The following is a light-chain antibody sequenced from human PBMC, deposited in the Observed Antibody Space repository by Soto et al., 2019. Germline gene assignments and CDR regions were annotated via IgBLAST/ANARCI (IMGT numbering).Light chain of an antibody. Sequence: EIVLTQSPGPLSLTPGERATLSCRASQSVSSNLAWYQQKPGQAPRLLIYGASTRATGIPARFSGSGSGTEFTLTISSLQSEDFAVYYCQQYNNWPRTFGQGTKVEIK. CDR3: QQYNNWPRT. CDR2: GAS. CDR1: QSVSSN. V-gene: IGKV3-15*01. J-gene: IGKJ1*01.